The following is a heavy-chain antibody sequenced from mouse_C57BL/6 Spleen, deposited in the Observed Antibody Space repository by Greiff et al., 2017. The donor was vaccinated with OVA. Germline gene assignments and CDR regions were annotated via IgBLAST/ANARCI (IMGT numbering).Heavy chain of an antibody. D-gene: IGHD1-1*01. Sequence: EVQLQESGGGLVKPGGSLKLSCAASGFTFSDYGMHWVRQAPEKGLEWVAYISSGSSTIYYADTVKGRFTISRDNAKNTLFLQMTSLRSEDTAMYYCARTTTVVATGRYYFDYWGQGTTLTVSS. CDR1: GFTFSDYG. CDR2: ISSGSSTI. J-gene: IGHJ2*01. V-gene: IGHV5-17*01. CDR3: ARTTTVVATGRYYFDY.